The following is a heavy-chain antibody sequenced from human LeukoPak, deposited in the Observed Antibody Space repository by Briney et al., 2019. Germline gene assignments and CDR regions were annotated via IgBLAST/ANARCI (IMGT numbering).Heavy chain of an antibody. D-gene: IGHD3-22*01. J-gene: IGHJ3*02. Sequence: GASVKVSCKASGGTFISYAISWVRQAPGQGLEWMGRIIPILGIANYAQKFQGRVTITADKSTSTAYMELSSLRSEDTAVYYCARGDYYDSSGTDPNDAFDIWGQGTMVTVSS. CDR1: GGTFISYA. CDR2: IIPILGIA. CDR3: ARGDYYDSSGTDPNDAFDI. V-gene: IGHV1-69*04.